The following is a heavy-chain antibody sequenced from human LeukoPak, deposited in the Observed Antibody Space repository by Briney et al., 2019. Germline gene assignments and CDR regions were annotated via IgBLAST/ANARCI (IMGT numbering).Heavy chain of an antibody. J-gene: IGHJ4*02. CDR3: ARNSVAGYYFDY. CDR1: GFTVSSNY. CDR2: IYSGGST. D-gene: IGHD6-19*01. V-gene: IGHV3-66*01. Sequence: GGSLRLSCAASGFTVSSNYMNWVRQAPGKGLEWVSVIYSGGSTYYADSVKGRFTISRDNSKNTLYLQMNSLRAEDTAVYYCARNSVAGYYFDYWGQGTLVTVSS.